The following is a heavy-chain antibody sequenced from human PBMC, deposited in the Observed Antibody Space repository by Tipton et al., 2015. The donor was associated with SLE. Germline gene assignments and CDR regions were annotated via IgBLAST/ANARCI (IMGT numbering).Heavy chain of an antibody. CDR2: ISAYNGNT. Sequence: QLVQSGAEVKKPGASVRVSCKASGYTFDNSYMHWVRLAPGQGLEWMGWISAYNGNTNYAQNLQDRVTMTTDTSTTTAYMELRSLRPDDTAVYYCARATPVVTGNWFDPWGQGTLVSVSS. V-gene: IGHV1-18*04. D-gene: IGHD4-23*01. CDR1: GYTFDNSY. J-gene: IGHJ5*02. CDR3: ARATPVVTGNWFDP.